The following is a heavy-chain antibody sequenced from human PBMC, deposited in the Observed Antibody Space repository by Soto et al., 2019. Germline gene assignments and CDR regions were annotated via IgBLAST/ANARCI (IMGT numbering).Heavy chain of an antibody. CDR1: GYTFTTYD. CDR2: ISAYSGNT. J-gene: IGHJ5*02. Sequence: QVQLVQSGAEVKKPGASVKVSCKASGYTFTTYDINWVRQAPGQGLEWMGWISAYSGNTNYAQKLQGRVTMTTDTSTSKAYMELRSLRSDSTAVYYGARDLGGNFDPCGQVTLVTVSS. CDR3: ARDLGGNFDP. D-gene: IGHD1-26*01. V-gene: IGHV1-18*01.